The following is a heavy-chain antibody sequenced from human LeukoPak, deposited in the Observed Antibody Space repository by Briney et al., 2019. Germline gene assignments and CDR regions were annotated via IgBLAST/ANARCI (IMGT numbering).Heavy chain of an antibody. CDR2: ISDSGSRI. CDR1: GFTFSNYE. J-gene: IGHJ4*02. Sequence: GGSLRLSCATSGFTFSNYEMNWVRQAPGKGLEWISYISDSGSRIYYADSVKGRFTISRDNAKNSLYLQMNSLRAEDTAVYYCARVRGSYFPVFDYWGQGTLVTVSS. V-gene: IGHV3-48*03. CDR3: ARVRGSYFPVFDY. D-gene: IGHD1-26*01.